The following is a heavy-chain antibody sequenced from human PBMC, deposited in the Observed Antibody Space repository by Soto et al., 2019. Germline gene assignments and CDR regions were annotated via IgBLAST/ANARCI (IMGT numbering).Heavy chain of an antibody. Sequence: GGSLRLSCAASGFTVISNYMSWVRQAPGKGLEWVSVIYSGGSAYYADSVKGRFTISRDNSKNTLYLQMNSLRAEDTAVYYCARHGYSYGAGYFDDWGQGTLVTVSS. CDR1: GFTVISNY. D-gene: IGHD5-18*01. CDR3: ARHGYSYGAGYFDD. J-gene: IGHJ4*02. V-gene: IGHV3-66*04. CDR2: IYSGGSA.